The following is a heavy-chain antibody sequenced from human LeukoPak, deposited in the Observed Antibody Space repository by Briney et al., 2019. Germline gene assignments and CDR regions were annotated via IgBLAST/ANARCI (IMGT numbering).Heavy chain of an antibody. V-gene: IGHV5-51*01. CDR1: GYSFISYW. D-gene: IGHD3-22*01. J-gene: IGHJ4*02. CDR2: IYPGDSDT. Sequence: GESLQISCKGSGYSFISYWIGWVRQMPGKGLEWMGIIYPGDSDTRYSPSFQGQVTISVDKSISTAYLQWSSLKASDTAMYYCARWPRWDSSGYSDYWGQGTLVTVSS. CDR3: ARWPRWDSSGYSDY.